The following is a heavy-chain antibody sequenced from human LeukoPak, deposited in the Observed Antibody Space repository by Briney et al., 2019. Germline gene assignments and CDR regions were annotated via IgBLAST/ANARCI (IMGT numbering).Heavy chain of an antibody. Sequence: SETLSLTCTVSGGSISSYYWSWIRQPPGKGLEWIGYIYYSGSTNYKSSLKSRVTISLDTSKNQFSLKVSSVTAADTAVYYCARKSLPFENWFDPWGQGTLVSVSS. J-gene: IGHJ5*02. CDR3: ARKSLPFENWFDP. D-gene: IGHD4-11*01. CDR2: IYYSGST. CDR1: GGSISSYY. V-gene: IGHV4-59*12.